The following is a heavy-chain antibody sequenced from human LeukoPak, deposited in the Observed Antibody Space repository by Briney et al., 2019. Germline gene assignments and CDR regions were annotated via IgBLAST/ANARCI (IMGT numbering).Heavy chain of an antibody. CDR2: IKQDGSEK. V-gene: IGHV3-7*01. D-gene: IGHD3-10*01. CDR3: ARDTRKRPNFIWFGELSGGDY. CDR1: GFTFSSYW. Sequence: PGGSLRLSCAASGFTFSSYWMSWVRQAPGKGLEWVANIKQDGSEKYYVDSVKGRFTISRDNAKNSLYLQMNSLRAEDTAVYYCARDTRKRPNFIWFGELSGGDYWGQGTLVTVSS. J-gene: IGHJ4*02.